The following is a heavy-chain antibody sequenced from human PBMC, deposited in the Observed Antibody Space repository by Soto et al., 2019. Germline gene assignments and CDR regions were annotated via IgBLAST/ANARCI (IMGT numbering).Heavy chain of an antibody. CDR1: GFTFSTYE. CDR3: ARSYGDYVWGLFDY. V-gene: IGHV3-48*03. D-gene: IGHD3-16*01. CDR2: ITSSGSTT. J-gene: IGHJ4*02. Sequence: PGGSLRLSCAASGFTFSTYEMNWVRQAPGKGLEWVSHITSSGSTTYYADSVKGRFTISRDNAKNSLYLQMNSLRAEDTAVYYCARSYGDYVWGLFDYWGQGTLVTVSS.